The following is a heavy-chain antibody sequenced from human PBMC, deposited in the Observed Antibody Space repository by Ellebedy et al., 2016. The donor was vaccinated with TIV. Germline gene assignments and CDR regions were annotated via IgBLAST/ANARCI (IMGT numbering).Heavy chain of an antibody. Sequence: PGGSLRLSCAACGFGVKTTYMNWVRQAPGKGLEWVSSISGSGGSTYYADSVKGRFTISRYNSKKTLYLQMNSLRAEDTDVYYCAKGGLDKAMVNYAMDVWGRGTTVTVSS. V-gene: IGHV3-23*01. D-gene: IGHD5-18*01. CDR2: ISGSGGST. CDR1: GFGVKTTY. CDR3: AKGGLDKAMVNYAMDV. J-gene: IGHJ6*02.